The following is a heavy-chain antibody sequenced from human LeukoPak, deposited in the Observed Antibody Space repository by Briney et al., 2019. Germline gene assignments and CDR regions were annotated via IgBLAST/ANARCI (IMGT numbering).Heavy chain of an antibody. D-gene: IGHD2-2*01. CDR2: INHSGSI. Sequence: SETLSLTCAVYGGSFSGYYWSWIRQPPGKGLEWIGEINHSGSINYNPSLKSRVTISVDTSKNQFSLKLSSVTAADTAVYYCARVPALGYCTSTSCSPKWAIDYWGQGTLVTVSS. CDR1: GGSFSGYY. J-gene: IGHJ4*02. CDR3: ARVPALGYCTSTSCSPKWAIDY. V-gene: IGHV4-34*01.